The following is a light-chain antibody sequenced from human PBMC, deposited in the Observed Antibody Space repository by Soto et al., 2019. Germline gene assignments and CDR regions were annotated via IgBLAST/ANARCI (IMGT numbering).Light chain of an antibody. CDR2: KAS. CDR1: QSISSW. V-gene: IGKV1-5*03. CDR3: QQYNSYSPDT. J-gene: IGKJ1*01. Sequence: DIQITQSPSTLSASVGDRVTIPCRASQSISSWLAWYQQKPGKAPKLLIYKASSLESGVPSRFSGSGSGTEFTLTISSLQPDDFATYYCQQYNSYSPDTFGQGTKVDIK.